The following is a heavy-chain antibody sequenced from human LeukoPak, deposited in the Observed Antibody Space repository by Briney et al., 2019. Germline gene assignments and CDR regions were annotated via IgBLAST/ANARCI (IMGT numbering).Heavy chain of an antibody. Sequence: GASVKVSRKASGGTFSSYAISWVRQAPGQGLEWMGGIIPIFGTANYAQKFQGRVTITADESTSTAYMELSSLRSEDTAVYYCARAYYDILTGYYYYYYMDVWGKGTTVTISS. CDR1: GGTFSSYA. D-gene: IGHD3-9*01. CDR3: ARAYYDILTGYYYYYYMDV. CDR2: IIPIFGTA. V-gene: IGHV1-69*13. J-gene: IGHJ6*03.